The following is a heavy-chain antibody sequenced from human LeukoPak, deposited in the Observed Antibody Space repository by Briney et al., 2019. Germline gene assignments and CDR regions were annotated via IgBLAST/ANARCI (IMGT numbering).Heavy chain of an antibody. D-gene: IGHD3-9*01. CDR2: ISGSGGST. CDR3: AKRRYDILTGYYHY. Sequence: PGGSLRLSCAASGFTFSSYAMSWVRQAPGKGLEWVSAISGSGGSTYYADSVKGRFTISRDNSKNTLYLQMNSLRAEDTAVYYCAKRRYDILTGYYHYWGQGTLVTVSS. CDR1: GFTFSSYA. V-gene: IGHV3-23*01. J-gene: IGHJ4*02.